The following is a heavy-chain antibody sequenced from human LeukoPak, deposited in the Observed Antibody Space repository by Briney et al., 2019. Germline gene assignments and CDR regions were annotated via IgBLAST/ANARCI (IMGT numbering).Heavy chain of an antibody. CDR2: INHSGST. Sequence: PSETLSLTCPVYGGSFSGYYWSWIRQPPGKGLEWIGEINHSGSTNYNPSLKSRVTISVDTSKNQFSLKLSSVTAADTAVYYCARADIVVVPAAILDSYYFDYWGQGTLVTVSS. V-gene: IGHV4-34*01. D-gene: IGHD2-2*01. J-gene: IGHJ4*02. CDR1: GGSFSGYY. CDR3: ARADIVVVPAAILDSYYFDY.